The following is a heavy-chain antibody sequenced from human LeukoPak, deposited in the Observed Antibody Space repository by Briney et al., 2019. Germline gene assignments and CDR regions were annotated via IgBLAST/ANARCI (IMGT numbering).Heavy chain of an antibody. J-gene: IGHJ6*03. Sequence: PSETLSLTCTVSGGSISSYYWSWIRQPPGKGLEWIGYIYYSGSTNYNPSLKSRVTISVDTSKNQFSLKLNSVTAADTAVYYCARVPIYYDSSLNYYHMDVWGKGTTVTVSS. CDR3: ARVPIYYDSSLNYYHMDV. D-gene: IGHD3-22*01. CDR1: GGSISSYY. V-gene: IGHV4-59*01. CDR2: IYYSGST.